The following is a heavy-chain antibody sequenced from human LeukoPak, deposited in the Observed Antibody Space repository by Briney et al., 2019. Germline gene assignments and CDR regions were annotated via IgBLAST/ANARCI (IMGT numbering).Heavy chain of an antibody. V-gene: IGHV4-59*08. CDR3: ARQSAGFDL. CDR2: LYNSGSP. Sequence: SETLSLTCTVSGGSISGHYWNWIRQPPGKGLEWIGSLYNSGSPNYNPSLKSRVTISLDTSKNHFSLRLTSVTSAETAVYYCARQSAGFDLWGQGTLVTVSS. CDR1: GGSISGHY. J-gene: IGHJ4*02.